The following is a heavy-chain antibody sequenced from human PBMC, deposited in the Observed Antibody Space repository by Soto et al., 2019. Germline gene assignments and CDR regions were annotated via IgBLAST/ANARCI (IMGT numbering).Heavy chain of an antibody. V-gene: IGHV5-51*01. CDR2: IYPGDSDT. CDR3: ARGWGDGYNYGDAFDI. J-gene: IGHJ3*02. Sequence: GESLKISCKGSGYSFTSYWIGWVRQMPGKGLEWMGIIYPGDSDTRYSPSFQGQVTISADKSISTAYLQWSSLKASDTAMYYCARGWGDGYNYGDAFDICGQGTMVTVSS. D-gene: IGHD5-12*01. CDR1: GYSFTSYW.